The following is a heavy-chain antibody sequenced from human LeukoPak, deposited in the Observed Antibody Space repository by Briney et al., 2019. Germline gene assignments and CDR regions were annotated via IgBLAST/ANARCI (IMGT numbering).Heavy chain of an antibody. D-gene: IGHD6-19*01. J-gene: IGHJ4*02. Sequence: GGSLRLSCAASGFTFSSHAMSWVRQAPGKGLEWVSAISGSGGSTYYAESVKGRFTISRDNSKNTLSLQMNSLRAEDTAVYYCAKDTPVPGTRRKCDYGGQGTLVTVSS. CDR3: AKDTPVPGTRRKCDY. CDR1: GFTFSSHA. CDR2: ISGSGGST. V-gene: IGHV3-23*01.